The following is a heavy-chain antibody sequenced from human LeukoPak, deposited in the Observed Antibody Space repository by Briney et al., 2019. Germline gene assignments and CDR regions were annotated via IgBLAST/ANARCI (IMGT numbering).Heavy chain of an antibody. D-gene: IGHD3-22*01. CDR1: GGSFTAFY. CDR2: VSHSGIT. J-gene: IGHJ6*03. Sequence: SETLSLTCNVSGGSFTAFYWNWIRQPPGKGLEWIGEVSHSGITSYNPSLKSRVTISVDTSKNQFSLKLSSVTAADTAVYYCTRGSIAYYYMDVWSKGTTVTISS. CDR3: TRGSIAYYYMDV. V-gene: IGHV4-34*01.